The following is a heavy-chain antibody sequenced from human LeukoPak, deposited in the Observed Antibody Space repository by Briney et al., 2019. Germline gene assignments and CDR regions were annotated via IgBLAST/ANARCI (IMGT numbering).Heavy chain of an antibody. Sequence: GGSLRLSCAASGFTFSSYETNWVRQAPGKGLEWVSYIRSSGSTKYYADSVKGGFTTSRDNAKNSLYLQMNSLRAEDTAVYYCARADGGNSFHYWGQGTLVTVSS. CDR2: IRSSGSTK. J-gene: IGHJ4*02. V-gene: IGHV3-48*03. CDR3: ARADGGNSFHY. CDR1: GFTFSSYE. D-gene: IGHD4-23*01.